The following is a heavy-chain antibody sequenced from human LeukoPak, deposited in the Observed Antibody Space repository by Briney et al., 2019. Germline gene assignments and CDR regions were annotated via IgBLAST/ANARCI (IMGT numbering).Heavy chain of an antibody. CDR2: MYYSGST. Sequence: SQTLSLTCTVSGGSISSGDYYGSWIRQPPGKGLEWIAYMYYSGSTYYNPSLKSRVTMSADTSKNQLSMKLSSVTAADTAVYYCARPYYYDSRIDPWGQGILVTVSS. CDR1: GGSISSGDYY. J-gene: IGHJ5*02. D-gene: IGHD3-22*01. CDR3: ARPYYYDSRIDP. V-gene: IGHV4-30-4*01.